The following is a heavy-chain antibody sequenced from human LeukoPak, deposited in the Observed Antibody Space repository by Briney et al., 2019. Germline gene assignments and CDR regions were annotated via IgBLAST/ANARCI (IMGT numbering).Heavy chain of an antibody. D-gene: IGHD3-22*01. CDR1: GYTLTELS. J-gene: IGHJ4*02. CDR2: FDPEDGET. Sequence: ASVKASCKVSGYTLTELSMHWVRQAPGKGLEWMGGFDPEDGETIYAQKFQGRVTMTEDTSTDTAYMELSSLRSEDTAVYYCATDSSGYYHAPYFDYWGQGTLVTVSS. CDR3: ATDSSGYYHAPYFDY. V-gene: IGHV1-24*01.